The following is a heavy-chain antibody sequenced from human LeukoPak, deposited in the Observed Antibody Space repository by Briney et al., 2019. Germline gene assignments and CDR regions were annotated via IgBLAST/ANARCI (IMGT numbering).Heavy chain of an antibody. Sequence: VASVTVSCKASGYTLTGYYMHWVRQAPGQGLEWMGWINPNSGGTNYAQKFQGRVTMTRDTSISTAYMELSRLRSDDTAVYYCASSWIAARPDYWGQGTLVTVSS. J-gene: IGHJ4*02. CDR2: INPNSGGT. CDR1: GYTLTGYY. D-gene: IGHD6-6*01. V-gene: IGHV1-2*02. CDR3: ASSWIAARPDY.